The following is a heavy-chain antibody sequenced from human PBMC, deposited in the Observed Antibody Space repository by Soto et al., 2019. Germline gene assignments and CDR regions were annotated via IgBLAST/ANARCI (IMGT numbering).Heavy chain of an antibody. CDR3: GRGSNNGNRRVFYFYKNLDF. J-gene: IGHJ6*02. CDR2: IWYDGSNK. CDR1: GFSFSDYG. Sequence: GGSLRLSCAASGFSFSDYGMHWVRQAPGKGLEWVALIWYDGSNKYYEDSVKGRFTISRDNSKNTLFLQMNSLRVEDTAVYYMGRGSNNGNRRVFYFYKNLDFGGQGTTVPVPS. D-gene: IGHD1-1*01. V-gene: IGHV3-33*01.